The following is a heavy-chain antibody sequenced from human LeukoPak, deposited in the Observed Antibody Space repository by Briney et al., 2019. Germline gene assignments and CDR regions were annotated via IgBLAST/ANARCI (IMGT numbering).Heavy chain of an antibody. CDR3: ARGIAARHYYYYYMDV. J-gene: IGHJ6*03. D-gene: IGHD6-6*01. Sequence: MPSETLSLTRAGYGGSFSGYYWSWIRQPPGKGLEWTGEINHSGSTNYNPSLKSRVTISVDTSKNQFSLKLSSVTAADTAVYYCARGIAARHYYYYYMDVWGKGTTVTVSS. V-gene: IGHV4-34*01. CDR2: INHSGST. CDR1: GGSFSGYY.